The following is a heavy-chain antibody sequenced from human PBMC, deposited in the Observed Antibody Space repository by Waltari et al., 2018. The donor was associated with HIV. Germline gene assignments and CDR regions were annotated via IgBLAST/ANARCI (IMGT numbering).Heavy chain of an antibody. CDR2: INHSGTT. CDR1: GGSFSGYY. D-gene: IGHD6-19*01. J-gene: IGHJ6*02. Sequence: QVQLQQWGAGLLKPSETLSLTCAVYGGSFSGYYWSGIRQPPGKGLEWIGEINHSGTTNYNPALKGRVTISVDTSKNQFSLKVNSVTAADTALYFCARVGTGWDGSFYYYGMDVWGQGTTVAVSS. CDR3: ARVGTGWDGSFYYYGMDV. V-gene: IGHV4-34*01.